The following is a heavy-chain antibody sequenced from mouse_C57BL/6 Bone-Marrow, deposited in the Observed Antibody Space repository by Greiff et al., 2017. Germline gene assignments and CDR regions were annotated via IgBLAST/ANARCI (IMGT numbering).Heavy chain of an antibody. Sequence: QVQLQQSGAELVRPGTSVKVSCKASGYTFTKYLIEWVKQRPGQGLEWIGVINPGSGGTNYNEKFKGKATLTADKSSSTAYMQLSSLTSEDSAVYFCERWWDYYDYGCRGKALTVSS. CDR1: GYTFTKYL. J-gene: IGHJ2*01. CDR2: INPGSGGT. V-gene: IGHV1-54*01. D-gene: IGHD1-1*02. CDR3: ERWWDYYDY.